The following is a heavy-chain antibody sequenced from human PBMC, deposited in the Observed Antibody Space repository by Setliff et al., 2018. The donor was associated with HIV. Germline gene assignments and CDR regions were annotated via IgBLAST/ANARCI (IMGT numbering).Heavy chain of an antibody. CDR2: INRSGNT. CDR3: ARYSTLTTNFDY. V-gene: IGHV4-34*01. D-gene: IGHD4-17*01. Sequence: ASETLSLTCAVYGGSFGAYYWTWIRQPPGKGLEWIGEINRSGNTKYNPSLKSRVTISIDTSKKQFSLKLNSVTAADTAVYYCARYSTLTTNFDYWGQGTLVTVSS. CDR1: GGSFGAYY. J-gene: IGHJ4*02.